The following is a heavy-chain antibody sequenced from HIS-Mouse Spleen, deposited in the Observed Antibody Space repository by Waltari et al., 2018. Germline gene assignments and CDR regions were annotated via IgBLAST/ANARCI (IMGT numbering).Heavy chain of an antibody. J-gene: IGHJ3*02. V-gene: IGHV3-7*01. CDR3: ARVGGQQLITDAFDI. D-gene: IGHD6-13*01. Sequence: EVQLVESGGGWVQPGGSLRLSCAASGFTFSRYWMSWVSQAPGKGLEWVANIKQHGSEKHYVDSVKGRFTISRDNAKNSLYLQMNSLRAEDTAVYYCARVGGQQLITDAFDIWGQGTMVTVSS. CDR1: GFTFSRYW. CDR2: IKQHGSEK.